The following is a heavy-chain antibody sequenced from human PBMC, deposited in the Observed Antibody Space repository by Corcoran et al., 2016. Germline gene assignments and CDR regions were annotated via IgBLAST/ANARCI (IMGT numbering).Heavy chain of an antibody. CDR2: IYISGST. V-gene: IGHV4-4*07. Sequence: QVQLQESGPGLVKPSETLSLTCTVSGGSISSYYWSWIRQPAGKGLEWIGRIYISGSTNYNPSLKSRLTMSVDTSKTHFSLKLSSVTAADTAVYYCARGGDWAFDIWVQGTMVTVSS. CDR3: ARGGDWAFDI. J-gene: IGHJ3*02. CDR1: GGSISSYY. D-gene: IGHD3-10*01.